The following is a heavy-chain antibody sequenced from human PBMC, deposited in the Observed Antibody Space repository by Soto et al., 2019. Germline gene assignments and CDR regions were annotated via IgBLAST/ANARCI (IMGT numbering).Heavy chain of an antibody. CDR2: FDPEDGET. CDR1: GYTLTELS. Sequence: ASVKVSCKVSGYTLTELSMHWVRQAPGKGLEWMGGFDPEDGETIYAQKFQGRVTMTEDTSTDTAYMELSSLRSEDTAVYYCARDLADSNYGPYNYYYGMDVWGQGTTVTVSS. D-gene: IGHD4-4*01. V-gene: IGHV1-24*01. CDR3: ARDLADSNYGPYNYYYGMDV. J-gene: IGHJ6*02.